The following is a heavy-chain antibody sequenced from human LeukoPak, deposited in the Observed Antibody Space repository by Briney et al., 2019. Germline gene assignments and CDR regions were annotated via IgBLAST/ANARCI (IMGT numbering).Heavy chain of an antibody. V-gene: IGHV4-59*08. Sequence: SETLSLTCIVPGGSISSYYWSWIRQPPGKGLEWIGHINYSGGTKYNPSLKSRVTISVDTPKNQFSLKLSSVTAADTAVYYCARYYYDSSGYSHGMDVWGQGTTVTVSS. CDR3: ARYYYDSSGYSHGMDV. J-gene: IGHJ6*02. D-gene: IGHD3-22*01. CDR1: GGSISSYY. CDR2: INYSGGT.